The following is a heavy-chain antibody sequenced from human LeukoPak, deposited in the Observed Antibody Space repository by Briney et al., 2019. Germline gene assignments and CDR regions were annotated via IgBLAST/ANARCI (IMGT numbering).Heavy chain of an antibody. V-gene: IGHV1-24*01. Sequence: ASVKVSCKVSGYTLTELSMHWVRQAPGKGLEWMGGFDPEDGETIYAQKFQGRVTMTEDTSTDTAYMELSSLRSEDTAVYYCATVPTGRTNYDSSGYHLDYWGQGTLVTVSS. CDR1: GYTLTELS. J-gene: IGHJ4*02. CDR3: ATVPTGRTNYDSSGYHLDY. D-gene: IGHD3-22*01. CDR2: FDPEDGET.